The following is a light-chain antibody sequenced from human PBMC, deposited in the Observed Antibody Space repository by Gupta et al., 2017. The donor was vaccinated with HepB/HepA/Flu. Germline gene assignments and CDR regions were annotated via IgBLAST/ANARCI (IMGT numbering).Light chain of an antibody. Sequence: ELVLTQSPATLSLSPGERATLSCRASQSVSSYLAWYQQKPGQAPRLLIYDASNRATGIPARFSGSGSGTDFTLTISSLEPEDFAVYYCQQRSNWPKTFGHGTKVDNK. J-gene: IGKJ3*01. CDR1: QSVSSY. CDR3: QQRSNWPKT. CDR2: DAS. V-gene: IGKV3-11*01.